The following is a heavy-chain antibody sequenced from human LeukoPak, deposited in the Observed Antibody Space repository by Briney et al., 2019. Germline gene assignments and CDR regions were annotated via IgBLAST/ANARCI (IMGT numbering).Heavy chain of an antibody. CDR3: ARDGYNTFDY. CDR1: GFTFSSFS. J-gene: IGHJ4*02. CDR2: ISSSSSYI. V-gene: IGHV3-21*01. Sequence: GGSLRLSCAASGFTFSSFSMNWVRQAPGKGLEWGSSISSSSSYIYYADSVKGRFTISRDNAKNSLYLQMNSLRAEDTAEYYCARDGYNTFDYWGQGTLVTVSS. D-gene: IGHD5-24*01.